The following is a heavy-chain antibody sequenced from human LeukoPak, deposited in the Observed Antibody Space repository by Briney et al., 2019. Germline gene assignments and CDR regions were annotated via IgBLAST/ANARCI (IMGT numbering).Heavy chain of an antibody. Sequence: GESLKISCKGSGYSFTAYWIGWVRQMPGKGLEWMGIIYPGDSDTRYSPSFQGQVTISVDQSISTAYLQWSSLKASDTAMYYCARKYSRSSSLVDYWGQGTLVTVSS. CDR2: IYPGDSDT. V-gene: IGHV5-51*01. CDR1: GYSFTAYW. J-gene: IGHJ4*02. CDR3: ARKYSRSSSLVDY. D-gene: IGHD6-6*01.